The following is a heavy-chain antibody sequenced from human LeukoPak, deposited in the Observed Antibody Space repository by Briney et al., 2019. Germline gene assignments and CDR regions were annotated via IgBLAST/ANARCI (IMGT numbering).Heavy chain of an antibody. D-gene: IGHD5/OR15-5a*01. CDR3: ARDYGVYGRIDF. Sequence: PSQTLSHTCTVSGGSISSGDYYWSWIRQPPGKGLEWIGYIYYSGSTYYNPSLKSRVTISVDTSKNQFSLKLSSVTAAGTAVYYCARDYGVYGRIDFWSQGTLVTVSS. CDR1: GGSISSGDYY. J-gene: IGHJ4*02. CDR2: IYYSGST. V-gene: IGHV4-30-4*08.